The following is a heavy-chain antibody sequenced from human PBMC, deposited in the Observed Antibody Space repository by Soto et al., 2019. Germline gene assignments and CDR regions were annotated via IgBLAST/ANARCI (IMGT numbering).Heavy chain of an antibody. CDR2: ISYDGSNK. CDR1: GFTFSSYA. V-gene: IGHV3-30-3*01. J-gene: IGHJ4*02. D-gene: IGHD7-27*01. Sequence: QVQLVESGGGVVQPGRSLRLSCAAPGFTFSSYAMHWVRQAPGKGLEWVAVISYDGSNKYYADSVKGRFTISRDNSKNTLYLQMNSRRAEDTALYYCARDAQVEANWGSFPYYCGQGTLVTVSS. CDR3: ARDAQVEANWGSFPYY.